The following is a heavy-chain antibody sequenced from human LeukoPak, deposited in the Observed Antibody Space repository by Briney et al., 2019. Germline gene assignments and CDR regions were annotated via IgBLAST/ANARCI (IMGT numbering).Heavy chain of an antibody. D-gene: IGHD3-10*01. CDR1: GFTFSSYA. V-gene: IGHV3-30*18. Sequence: GGSLRLSCAASGFTFSSYALHWVRQAPGKGLEWVAVISYDGSEKYYLDSVKGRFTVSRDNSKNTVYLQMNSLREEDTAVYYCTKGGPMVRGFLDYWGQGTLVTVSS. J-gene: IGHJ4*02. CDR2: ISYDGSEK. CDR3: TKGGPMVRGFLDY.